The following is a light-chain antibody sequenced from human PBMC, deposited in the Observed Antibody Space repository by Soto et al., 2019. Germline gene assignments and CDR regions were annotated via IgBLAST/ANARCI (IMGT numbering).Light chain of an antibody. J-gene: IGLJ1*01. Sequence: SALTQPASVSGSPGQSIPISCTGTSSDDGGYHYLSWYQQHPGKAPKLMIYDVTNRPSGVSNRFSGSKSGNTASLTNSGVHAEDESDYYCSSYSGSSRIVFVTGTKLTVL. CDR2: DVT. CDR3: SSYSGSSRIV. CDR1: SSDDGGYHY. V-gene: IGLV2-14*01.